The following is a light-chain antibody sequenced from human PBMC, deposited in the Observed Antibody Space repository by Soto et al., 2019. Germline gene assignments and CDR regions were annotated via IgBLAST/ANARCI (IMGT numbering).Light chain of an antibody. Sequence: EVVLTQFPATLSLSPGDRAALSCKASQSVHNFLAWYQQRPGQAPRLLIYGASNRAAGIPDRFSGSGSGTDFTLTINSLEAEDFAVYYCQQRSNWPPITFGQGTRLVIK. CDR3: QQRSNWPPIT. J-gene: IGKJ5*01. CDR1: QSVHNF. V-gene: IGKV3-11*01. CDR2: GAS.